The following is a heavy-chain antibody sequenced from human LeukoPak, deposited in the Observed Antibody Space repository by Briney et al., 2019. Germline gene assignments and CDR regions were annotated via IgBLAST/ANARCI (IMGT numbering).Heavy chain of an antibody. V-gene: IGHV3-23*01. Sequence: GGSLRLSCAASGVTVSSNYMSWVRQAPGKGLEWVSALSGSGTTTYYADSVKGRFTISRDISKNTLYLQMNSLRAEDTAVYYCAKPISAASGTDFDYWGQGTLVTVSS. CDR2: LSGSGTTT. CDR1: GVTVSSNY. CDR3: AKPISAASGTDFDY. J-gene: IGHJ4*02. D-gene: IGHD6-13*01.